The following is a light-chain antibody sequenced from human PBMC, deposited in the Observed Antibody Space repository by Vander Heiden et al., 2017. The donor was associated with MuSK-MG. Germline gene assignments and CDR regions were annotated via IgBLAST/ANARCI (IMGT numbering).Light chain of an antibody. V-gene: IGLV3-1*01. CDR2: QGN. Sequence: SYEVTQPPSVSVSPGQTASLTCSGDKLGDKYASWYQQKPGQSPVLVIYQGNKRPSGIPERCSGSNSGNTATLTISGTQAMDEADYYCQAGDSTPVFGGGTKLTVL. CDR3: QAGDSTPV. CDR1: KLGDKY. J-gene: IGLJ2*01.